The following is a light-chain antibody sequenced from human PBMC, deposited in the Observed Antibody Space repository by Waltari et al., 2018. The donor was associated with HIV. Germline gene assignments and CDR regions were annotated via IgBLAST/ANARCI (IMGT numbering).Light chain of an antibody. Sequence: EIVLTQSPGTLSLSPGERATLSCRASQSVSSTYLAWYQHKPGQAPRLLIYGASSRATGIPDRFSGSGSGTDFTLTITRLEPEDFAVYYCQQYGSSPPSTFGQGTRLDFK. J-gene: IGKJ5*01. CDR3: QQYGSSPPST. CDR1: QSVSSTY. CDR2: GAS. V-gene: IGKV3-20*01.